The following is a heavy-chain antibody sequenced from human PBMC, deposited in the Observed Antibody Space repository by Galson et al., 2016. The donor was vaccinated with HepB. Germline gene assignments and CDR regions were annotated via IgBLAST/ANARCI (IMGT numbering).Heavy chain of an antibody. CDR2: MSDSGGST. V-gene: IGHV3-23*01. CDR3: AYRYSRFWYSRH. Sequence: RLSSATAGXXFSDYXXYWIRQAPGEGLEWVSAMSDSGGSTYYADSVKARFTISRDNSKNTLYLQMNRLGAEDTAIYYCAYRYSRFWYSRHWGRGTLVTVSS. CDR1: GXXFSDYX. D-gene: IGHD6-13*01. J-gene: IGHJ1*01.